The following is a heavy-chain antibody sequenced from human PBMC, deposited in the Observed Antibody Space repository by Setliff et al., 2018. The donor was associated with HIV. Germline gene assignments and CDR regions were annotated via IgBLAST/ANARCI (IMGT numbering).Heavy chain of an antibody. CDR2: ITQDGSDK. CDR1: GFTFSSYS. CDR3: ARVMEDCINGNCYVFDY. Sequence: GGSLRLSCAASGFTFSSYSMNWVRQVPGKGLEWVAKITQDGSDKYYVDSVKGRFTISRDNAQNSVHLQMNSLRAEATAVYYCARVMEDCINGNCYVFDYWGQGTLVTVSS. V-gene: IGHV3-7*03. J-gene: IGHJ4*02. D-gene: IGHD2-15*01.